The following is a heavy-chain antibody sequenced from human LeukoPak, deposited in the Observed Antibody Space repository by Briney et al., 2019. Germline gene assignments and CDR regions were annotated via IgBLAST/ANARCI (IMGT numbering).Heavy chain of an antibody. Sequence: ASVKVSCKASGYTFTRYYMHWVRQAPGQGLEWMGIISPSGDSTSYAQKFQGRVTMTRDTSSRTVCLDLSGLRSEDTAVYYCARGRDYYAITGYHNWFDAWGQGTLVTVSS. CDR1: GYTFTRYY. CDR2: ISPSGDST. D-gene: IGHD3-22*01. V-gene: IGHV1-46*01. CDR3: ARGRDYYAITGYHNWFDA. J-gene: IGHJ5*02.